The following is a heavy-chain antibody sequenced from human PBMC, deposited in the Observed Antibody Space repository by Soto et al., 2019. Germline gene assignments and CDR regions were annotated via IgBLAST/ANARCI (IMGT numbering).Heavy chain of an antibody. CDR3: ASESYGGEFDY. V-gene: IGHV3-30-3*01. Sequence: GGSLRLSCAASGFTFSSYAMHWVRQAPGKGLEWVAVISYDGSNKYYADSVKGRFTISRDNSKNTLYLQMNSLRSEDTAVYYCASESYGGEFDYWGQGTLVTVSS. J-gene: IGHJ4*02. D-gene: IGHD4-17*01. CDR2: ISYDGSNK. CDR1: GFTFSSYA.